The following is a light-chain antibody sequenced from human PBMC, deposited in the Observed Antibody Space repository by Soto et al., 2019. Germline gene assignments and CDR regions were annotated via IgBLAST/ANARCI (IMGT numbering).Light chain of an antibody. CDR1: SSNIGNNY. CDR2: DNN. J-gene: IGLJ1*01. CDR3: GTWDSSLSAYV. Sequence: SVLTQPPSVSAAPGQKVTISCSGSSSNIGNNYVSWYQQLPGTAPKLLIYDNNKRPSGIPDRFSGSKSGTSATLGTTGLQTGDEADYYCGTWDSSLSAYVFGTGTKVTV. V-gene: IGLV1-51*01.